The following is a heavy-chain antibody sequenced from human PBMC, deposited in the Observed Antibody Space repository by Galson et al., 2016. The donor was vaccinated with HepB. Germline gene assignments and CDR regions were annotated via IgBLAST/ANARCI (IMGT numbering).Heavy chain of an antibody. Sequence: PALVKPTQTLTLTCIFSGFSLSTTGVGVGWMRQPPGKTLEWLAHIYWDGDERYSPSLKSRLTITKDTSKNRVVLTMTNMDPVATATYYCVHIVHSGSYYYFAYWGQGTLVTVSS. D-gene: IGHD1-26*01. CDR2: IYWDGDE. V-gene: IGHV2-5*02. CDR3: VHIVHSGSYYYFAY. J-gene: IGHJ4*02. CDR1: GFSLSTTGVG.